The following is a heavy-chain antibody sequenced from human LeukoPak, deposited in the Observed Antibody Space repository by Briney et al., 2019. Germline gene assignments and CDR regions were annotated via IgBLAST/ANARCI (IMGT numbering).Heavy chain of an antibody. CDR3: ARGPYYYDSSGYYYGGPTGN. CDR1: GGSINNYY. Sequence: SETLSLTCTVSGGSINNYYWSWIRQPAGKGLEWIGRTYGSGSTNYNLSFKSRVTISVDTSKNQFSLKLSSVTAADTAAYYCARGPYYYDSSGYYYGGPTGNWGQGTLVTVSS. V-gene: IGHV4-4*07. CDR2: TYGSGST. J-gene: IGHJ4*02. D-gene: IGHD3-22*01.